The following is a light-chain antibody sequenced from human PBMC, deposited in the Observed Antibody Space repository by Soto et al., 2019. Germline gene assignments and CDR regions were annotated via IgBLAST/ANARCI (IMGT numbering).Light chain of an antibody. CDR3: QSYDNSLSGLYV. CDR2: DNN. J-gene: IGLJ1*01. CDR1: NSNIGAGYD. V-gene: IGLV1-40*01. Sequence: QSVLTQPPSVSGAPGQRVTISCTGSNSNIGAGYDVQWYQQLPGTAPKLLIYDNNDRPSGVPDRFSGSKSGTSASLAITGLQAEDEADNYCQSYDNSLSGLYVFGTGTKVTVL.